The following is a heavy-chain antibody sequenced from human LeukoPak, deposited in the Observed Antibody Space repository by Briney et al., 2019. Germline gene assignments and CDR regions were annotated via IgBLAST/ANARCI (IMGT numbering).Heavy chain of an antibody. CDR2: INPNSGGT. V-gene: IGHV1-2*02. CDR1: GYTFTGYY. Sequence: ASVKVSCKASGYTFTGYYMHWVRQAPGQGLEWMGWINPNSGGTNYAQKFQGRATMTRDTSISTAYMELSRLRSDDTAVYYCAWSGSYYENWFDPWGQGTLVTVSS. D-gene: IGHD1-26*01. CDR3: AWSGSYYENWFDP. J-gene: IGHJ5*02.